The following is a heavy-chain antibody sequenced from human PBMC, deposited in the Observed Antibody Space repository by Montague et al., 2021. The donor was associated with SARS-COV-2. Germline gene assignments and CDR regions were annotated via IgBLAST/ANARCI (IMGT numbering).Heavy chain of an antibody. V-gene: IGHV4-39*01. J-gene: IGHJ4*02. D-gene: IGHD2-2*01. CDR1: PRLVRSGS. CDR3: ARHPLGYCSSTSAYVG. CDR2: SNLSVTT. Sequence: SETLSLTCAVDPRLVRSGSRGYISHPPGWWLVWIACSNLSVTTYYKPPLKSRVTTSVDTTKNQFTLTLSTVTAADTAVYYCARHPLGYCSSTSAYVGWGQGTMVTVSS.